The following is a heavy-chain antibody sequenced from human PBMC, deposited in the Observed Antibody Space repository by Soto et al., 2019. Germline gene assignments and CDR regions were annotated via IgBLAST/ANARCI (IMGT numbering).Heavy chain of an antibody. Sequence: PGESLKISCKGSGYSFTSYWIGWVRQMPVKGLEWMGIIYPGDSDTRYSPSFQGQVTISADKSISTAYLQWSSLKASDTAMYYCARHRSDSSGYFISFWFDPWGQGTLVTVSS. V-gene: IGHV5-51*01. J-gene: IGHJ5*02. D-gene: IGHD3-22*01. CDR2: IYPGDSDT. CDR3: ARHRSDSSGYFISFWFDP. CDR1: GYSFTSYW.